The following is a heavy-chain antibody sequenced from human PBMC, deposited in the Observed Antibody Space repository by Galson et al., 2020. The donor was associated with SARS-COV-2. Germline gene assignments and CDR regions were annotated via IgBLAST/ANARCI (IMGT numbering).Heavy chain of an antibody. J-gene: IGHJ6*02. V-gene: IGHV3-30-3*01. CDR2: ISYDGSNK. Sequence: GGSLRLSCAASGFTSSSYAMHWVRQAPGKGLEWVAVISYDGSNKYYADSVKGRFTISRDNSKNTLYLQMNSLRAEDTAVYYCARDLLAFYGMDVWGQGTTVTVSS. CDR1: GFTSSSYA. CDR3: ARDLLAFYGMDV. D-gene: IGHD2-21*01.